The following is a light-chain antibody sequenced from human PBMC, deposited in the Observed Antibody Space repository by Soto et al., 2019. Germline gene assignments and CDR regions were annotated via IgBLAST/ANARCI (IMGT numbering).Light chain of an antibody. CDR1: QSIRNN. CDR2: AAS. CDR3: HLYDTYMYA. V-gene: IGKV3-15*01. Sequence: EIVMSQSPATLSVSPGERATLSCRASQSIRNNLAWYQQKPGQAPRLLIYAASTRPAGVPARFSGTGSGTEFTLTITSLQSEDFAVYYCHLYDTYMYAFGQGTTLEI. J-gene: IGKJ2*01.